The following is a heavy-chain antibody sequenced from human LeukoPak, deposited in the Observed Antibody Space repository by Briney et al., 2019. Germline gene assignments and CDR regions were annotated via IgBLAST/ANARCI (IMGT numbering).Heavy chain of an antibody. CDR2: IIPTLSIT. J-gene: IGHJ4*02. V-gene: IGHV1-69*04. Sequence: SVKVSRKASGGSFNTYGISWARQAPGQGLEWMGRIIPTLSITNYAQKFRGRVTITADKSTTTAYMELSSLRSEDTAVYFCARGFESSTSFVSDFDFWGQGSLVTVSS. D-gene: IGHD6-13*01. CDR3: ARGFESSTSFVSDFDF. CDR1: GGSFNTYG.